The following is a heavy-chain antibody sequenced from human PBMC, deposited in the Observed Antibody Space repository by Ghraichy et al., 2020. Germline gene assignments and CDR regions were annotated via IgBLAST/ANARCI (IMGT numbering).Heavy chain of an antibody. V-gene: IGHV4-34*01. CDR2: INHSGST. CDR3: ARYYYDSSCYYYGMDV. CDR1: GGSFSGYY. J-gene: IGHJ6*02. Sequence: SETLSLTCAVYGGSFSGYYWSWIRQPPGKGLEWIGEINHSGSTNYNPSLKSRVTISVDTSKNQFSLKLSSVTAADTAVYYCARYYYDSSCYYYGMDVWGQGTTVTVSS. D-gene: IGHD3-22*01.